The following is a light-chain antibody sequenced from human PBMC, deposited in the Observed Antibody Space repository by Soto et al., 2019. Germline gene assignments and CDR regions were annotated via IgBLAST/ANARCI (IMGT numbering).Light chain of an antibody. CDR2: AAS. Sequence: DIQMTQSPSSLSASVGDRVTITCRASQGISNYLAWYQQKPGKVPKLLIYAASTLQSGVPSRFSGGGSGTDFTFTISSLQPEDIATYYCQQYVNPLSITFGQGTRLEIK. CDR3: QQYVNPLSIT. V-gene: IGKV1-27*01. J-gene: IGKJ5*01. CDR1: QGISNY.